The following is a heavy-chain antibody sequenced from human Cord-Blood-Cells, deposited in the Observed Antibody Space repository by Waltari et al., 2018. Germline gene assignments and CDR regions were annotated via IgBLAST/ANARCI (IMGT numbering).Heavy chain of an antibody. V-gene: IGHV3-23*01. CDR1: GFTFSSYA. D-gene: IGHD1-26*01. Sequence: EVQLLESGGGLVQPGGSLRLSCAASGFTFSSYAMSWVRQAPGKGLEWVSAISGSGGSTYYADSVKGRFSISRDNSKNTLYLQMNSLRAEDTAVYYCAKDEGMGGSYFDYWGQGTLVTVSS. CDR3: AKDEGMGGSYFDY. CDR2: ISGSGGST. J-gene: IGHJ4*02.